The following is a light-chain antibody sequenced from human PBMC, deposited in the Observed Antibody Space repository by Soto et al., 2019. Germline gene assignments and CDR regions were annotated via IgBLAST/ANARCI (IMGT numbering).Light chain of an antibody. V-gene: IGLV2-11*01. J-gene: IGLJ2*01. CDR2: GVT. Sequence: QSALTQPRSVSGSPGQSVTISCTGTSSDVGGYNYVSWYQHHPGKAPKLIVYGVTNRPSGIPDRISGSKSGNTASLTISGLQAEDEADYYCCSYACMSVVFGGGTKLTVL. CDR1: SSDVGGYNY. CDR3: CSYACMSVV.